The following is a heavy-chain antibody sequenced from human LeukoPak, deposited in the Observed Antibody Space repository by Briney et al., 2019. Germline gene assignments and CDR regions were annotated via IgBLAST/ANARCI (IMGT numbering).Heavy chain of an antibody. D-gene: IGHD3-22*01. V-gene: IGHV1-69*05. CDR3: ARVHSYYDSSGPLYWSDP. Sequence: SVKVSCKASGGTFSSYAISWVRQAPGQGLEWMGGIIPIFGTANYAQKFQGRVTITTDESTSTAYMELSSLRSEDTAVYYCARVHSYYDSSGPLYWSDPWAREPWSPSPQ. CDR2: IIPIFGTA. J-gene: IGHJ5*02. CDR1: GGTFSSYA.